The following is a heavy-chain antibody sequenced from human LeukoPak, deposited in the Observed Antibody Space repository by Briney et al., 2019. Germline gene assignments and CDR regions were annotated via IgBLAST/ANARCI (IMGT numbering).Heavy chain of an antibody. CDR3: ARVLYYGIDY. V-gene: IGHV3-74*01. J-gene: IGHJ4*02. CDR2: ISTDGSST. CDR1: GFTFDSHW. Sequence: GGSLRLSCAASGFTFDSHWMHWVRQAPGKGLVWVSHISTDGSSTIYADSVKGRFTMSRDNAKNTLYLQMNSLRAEDTAVYYCARVLYYGIDYWGQGTLVTVSS. D-gene: IGHD3-10*01.